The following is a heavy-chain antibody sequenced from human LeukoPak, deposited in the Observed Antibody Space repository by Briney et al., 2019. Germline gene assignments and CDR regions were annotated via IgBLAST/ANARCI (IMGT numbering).Heavy chain of an antibody. V-gene: IGHV4-4*07. Sequence: SETLSLTCDVSGGSVRSYWWGWVRQPAGKGLEWLGRIYSTGSTRFNPSLKSRLTLSIDTSTNQFSLKLTSVTAADTAVYFCARQGYSVSYYFLDYWSQGTLVTVSS. CDR2: IYSTGST. J-gene: IGHJ4*02. CDR3: ARQGYSVSYYFLDY. CDR1: GGSVRSYW. D-gene: IGHD1-26*01.